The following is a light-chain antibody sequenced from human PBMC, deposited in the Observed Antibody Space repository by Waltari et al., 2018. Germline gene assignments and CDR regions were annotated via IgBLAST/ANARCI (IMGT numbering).Light chain of an antibody. V-gene: IGKV3-20*01. Sequence: VLTQSPGTLSLSPGERVTLSCRASQSLTKRYLAWYQQKPGQAPRLLIYGASSRAAGIPDRFSGSGSGTDFTLTIRRREPEDFAVYYCQQYGSSILYTFGQGTKLEIK. CDR3: QQYGSSILYT. CDR1: QSLTKRY. CDR2: GAS. J-gene: IGKJ2*01.